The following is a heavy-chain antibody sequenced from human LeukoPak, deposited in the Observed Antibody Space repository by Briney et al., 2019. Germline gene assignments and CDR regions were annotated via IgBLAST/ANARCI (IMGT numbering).Heavy chain of an antibody. CDR1: GGSISSGGYY. V-gene: IGHV4-31*03. Sequence: SETLSLTCTVSGGSISSGGYYWSWIRQHPGKGLEWIGYIYYSGSTYYNPSLKSRVTISVDTSKNQFSLKLSSVTAADTAVYYCARGSLRAGGPDYWGQGTLVTVSS. J-gene: IGHJ4*02. D-gene: IGHD3-10*01. CDR2: IYYSGST. CDR3: ARGSLRAGGPDY.